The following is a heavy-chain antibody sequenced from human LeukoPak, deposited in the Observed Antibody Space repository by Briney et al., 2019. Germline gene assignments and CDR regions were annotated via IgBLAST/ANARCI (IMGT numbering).Heavy chain of an antibody. CDR2: ISSSSSYI. D-gene: IGHD2-21*01. CDR3: ARDWHIVVDRPYYFDY. Sequence: GGSLRLSCAASGFTFSSYSMNWVRQAPGKGLEWVSSISSSSSYIYYADSVKGRFTISRDNAKNSLYLQMNNLRAEDTAVYYCARDWHIVVDRPYYFDYWGQGTLVTVSS. V-gene: IGHV3-21*01. J-gene: IGHJ4*02. CDR1: GFTFSSYS.